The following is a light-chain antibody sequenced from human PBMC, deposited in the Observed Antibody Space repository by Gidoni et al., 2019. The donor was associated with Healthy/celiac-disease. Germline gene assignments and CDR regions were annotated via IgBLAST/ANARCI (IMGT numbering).Light chain of an antibody. CDR3: QQYYSTPT. CDR2: WAS. V-gene: IGKV4-1*01. CDR1: QSVLYSSNNNNY. Sequence: DIVMTQSPHSLSVSLGERATINCKSSQSVLYSSNNNNYLAWYQQKPGQPRKLLIYWASTRESGVPDRCSGSGSGTDFTLTISSLQAEDVAVYYCQQYYSTPTFXPXTKVDIK. J-gene: IGKJ3*01.